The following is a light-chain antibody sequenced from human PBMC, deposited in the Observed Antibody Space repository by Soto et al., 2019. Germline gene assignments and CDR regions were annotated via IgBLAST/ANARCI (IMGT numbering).Light chain of an antibody. CDR2: SNN. Sequence: QAVLTQPPSASGTPGQRVTISWSGSSFNIGGNTVNWYQQVTGTAPKLLINSNNQRPSGVPDRFSGSKSGTSASLAISGLRSEDEADYYCAAWDDSLNGVVFGGGTKLTVL. J-gene: IGLJ2*01. CDR1: SFNIGGNT. V-gene: IGLV1-44*01. CDR3: AAWDDSLNGVV.